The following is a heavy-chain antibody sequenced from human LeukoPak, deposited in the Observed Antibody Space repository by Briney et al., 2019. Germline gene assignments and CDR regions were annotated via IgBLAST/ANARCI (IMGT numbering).Heavy chain of an antibody. CDR2: ISGSGGST. V-gene: IGHV3-23*01. J-gene: IGHJ4*02. Sequence: PGGSLRLSCAASGFTFSSYAMSWVRQAPGKGLEWVSAISGSGGSTYYADSVKGRFTISRDNAKNSLYLQMNSLRAEDTAVYYCARDRNSHDYWGQGTLVTVSS. CDR3: ARDRNSHDY. CDR1: GFTFSSYA. D-gene: IGHD2/OR15-2a*01.